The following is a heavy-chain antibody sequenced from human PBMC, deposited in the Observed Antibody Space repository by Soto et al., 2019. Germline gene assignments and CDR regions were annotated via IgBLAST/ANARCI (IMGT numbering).Heavy chain of an antibody. CDR2: ISSSSSYI. V-gene: IGHV3-21*01. J-gene: IGHJ4*02. Sequence: GGSLRLSCAASGFTFSSYSMNWVRQAPGKGLEWVSSISSSSSYIYYADSVKGRFTISRDNAKNSLYLQMNSLRAEDTAVYYCARDDYDYIWGSYRPTFDYWGQGTLVTVSS. CDR1: GFTFSSYS. D-gene: IGHD3-16*02. CDR3: ARDDYDYIWGSYRPTFDY.